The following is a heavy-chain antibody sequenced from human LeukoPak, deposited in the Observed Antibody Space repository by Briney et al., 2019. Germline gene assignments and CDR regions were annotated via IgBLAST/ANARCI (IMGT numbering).Heavy chain of an antibody. D-gene: IGHD3-22*01. CDR3: AKDRGSSGYAFDI. J-gene: IGHJ3*02. CDR2: ISYGGSNK. V-gene: IGHV3-30*18. Sequence: GGSLRLSCAASGFTFSSYGMHWVRQAPGKGLEWVAVISYGGSNKYYADSVKGRFTISRDNSKNTLYLQMNSLRAEDTAVYYCAKDRGSSGYAFDIWGQGTMVTVSS. CDR1: GFTFSSYG.